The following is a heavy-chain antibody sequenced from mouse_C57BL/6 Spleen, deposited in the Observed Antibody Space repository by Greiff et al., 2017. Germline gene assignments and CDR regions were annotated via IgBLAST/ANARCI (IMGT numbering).Heavy chain of an antibody. CDR1: GFTFSSYA. CDR3: TSRYDGYLAY. V-gene: IGHV5-9-1*02. CDR2: ISSGGDYI. J-gene: IGHJ3*01. Sequence: EVKLMESGEGLVKPGGSLKLSCAASGFTFSSYAMSWVRQTPEKRLEWVAYISSGGDYIYYADTVKGRFTISRDNARNTLYLQMSSLKSEDTAMYYCTSRYDGYLAYWGQGTLVTVSA. D-gene: IGHD2-3*01.